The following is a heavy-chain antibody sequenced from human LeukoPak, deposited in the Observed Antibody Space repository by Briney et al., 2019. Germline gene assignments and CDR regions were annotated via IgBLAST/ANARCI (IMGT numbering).Heavy chain of an antibody. CDR3: ARESTVTREVDYNWFDP. CDR1: GYTFTSYA. J-gene: IGHJ5*02. Sequence: ASVKVSCKASGYTFTSYAMNWVRQAPGQGLEWMGWINTNTGDPTYAQGFTGRFVFSLDTSVSTAYLQISSLKAEDTAVYYCARESTVTREVDYNWFDPWGQGTLVTVSS. CDR2: INTNTGDP. V-gene: IGHV7-4-1*02. D-gene: IGHD4-17*01.